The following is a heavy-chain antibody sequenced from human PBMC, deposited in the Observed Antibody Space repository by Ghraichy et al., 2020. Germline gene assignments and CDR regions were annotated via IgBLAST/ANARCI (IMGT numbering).Heavy chain of an antibody. CDR1: GYTFTGFY. J-gene: IGHJ4*02. CDR2: INPSTGGT. V-gene: IGHV1-2*06. Sequence: ASVKVSCKASGYTFTGFYLHWVRQAPGQGLEWMGRINPSTGGTDYAQKFQGRVTMTRDTSITTAYMELSRLTSDDTAIFYCARGDLLDWGQGTLVTVSS. D-gene: IGHD1-26*01. CDR3: ARGDLLD.